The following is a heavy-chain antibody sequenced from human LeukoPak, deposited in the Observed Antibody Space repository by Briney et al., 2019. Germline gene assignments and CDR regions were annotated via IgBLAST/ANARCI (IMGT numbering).Heavy chain of an antibody. CDR1: GYTLTELS. CDR3: ATATGTTIPYDY. J-gene: IGHJ4*02. V-gene: IGHV1-24*01. D-gene: IGHD1-7*01. Sequence: ASVKVSCTVSGYTLTELSMHWVRQAPGKGLEWMGGFDPEDGETIYAQKLQGRVTMTEDTSTDTAYMELSSLRSEDTAVYYCATATGTTIPYDYWGQGTLVTVSS. CDR2: FDPEDGET.